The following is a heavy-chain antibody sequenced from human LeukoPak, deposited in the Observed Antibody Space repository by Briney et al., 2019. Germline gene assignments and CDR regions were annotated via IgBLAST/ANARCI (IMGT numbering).Heavy chain of an antibody. Sequence: GGSLRLSCAASGFSFSRFAMTWVRQAPGKGLEWVSTIRSNGATASNADSVKGRFTISRDNSKNTEYLQVNSLRVEDTAIYYCARGQEFDDGVFDSWGQGTLVTVSS. V-gene: IGHV3-23*01. CDR1: GFSFSRFA. CDR3: ARGQEFDDGVFDS. J-gene: IGHJ4*02. CDR2: IRSNGATA. D-gene: IGHD1-1*01.